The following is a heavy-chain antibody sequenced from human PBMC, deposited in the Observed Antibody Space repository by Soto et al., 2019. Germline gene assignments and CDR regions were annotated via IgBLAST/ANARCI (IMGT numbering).Heavy chain of an antibody. Sequence: QVQLVQSGAEVKKPGASVKVSCKASGYTFTSYYMHWVRQAPGQGLEWMGIINPSGGSTSYAQKCKGRVTMTRDTSTSTVYMELSSLRSEDTAVYYCARAYGDYANYWYFDLWGRGTLVTVSS. D-gene: IGHD4-17*01. CDR1: GYTFTSYY. CDR2: INPSGGST. J-gene: IGHJ2*01. CDR3: ARAYGDYANYWYFDL. V-gene: IGHV1-46*01.